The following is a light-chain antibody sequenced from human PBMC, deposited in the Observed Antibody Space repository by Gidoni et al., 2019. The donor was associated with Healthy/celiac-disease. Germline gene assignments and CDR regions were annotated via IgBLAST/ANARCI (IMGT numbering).Light chain of an antibody. V-gene: IGKV1-33*01. CDR3: QQYDNLPFT. Sequence: DIQMTQSPSSLSASVGDRVTITCQASQDISNYLNWYQQNPGKAPKRLIYDASNLETGVPSRFSGSGSGTDFTFTISSLQPEDIATYYCQQYDNLPFTFGQGTRLEIK. CDR2: DAS. J-gene: IGKJ5*01. CDR1: QDISNY.